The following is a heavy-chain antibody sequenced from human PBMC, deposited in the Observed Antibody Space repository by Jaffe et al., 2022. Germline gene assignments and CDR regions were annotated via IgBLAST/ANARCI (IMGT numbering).Heavy chain of an antibody. CDR2: INHSGST. J-gene: IGHJ6*03. V-gene: IGHV4-34*01. CDR3: ARGSKLTIFYYYYYMDV. Sequence: QVQLQQWGAGLLKPSETLSLTCAVYGGSFSGYYWSWIRQPPGKGLEWIGEINHSGSTNYNPSLKSRVTISVDTSKNQFSLKLSSVTAADTAVYYCARGSKLTIFYYYYYMDVWGKGTTVTVSS. CDR1: GGSFSGYY. D-gene: IGHD3-3*01.